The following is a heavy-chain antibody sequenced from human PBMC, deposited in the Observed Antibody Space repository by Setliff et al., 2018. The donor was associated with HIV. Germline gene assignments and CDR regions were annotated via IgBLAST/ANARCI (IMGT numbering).Heavy chain of an antibody. V-gene: IGHV4-34*01. CDR2: IDHSGST. CDR3: ARGLNYYGSGSYLPLGY. Sequence: SQTLSLTCAVYGGSFNDYYWTWIRQPPGKGLEWIGEIDHSGSTKYHASLKSRVTISIDTSKNQISLKLSSVTAADTAVYYCARGLNYYGSGSYLPLGYWGQGTLVTVSS. J-gene: IGHJ4*02. CDR1: GGSFNDYY. D-gene: IGHD3-10*01.